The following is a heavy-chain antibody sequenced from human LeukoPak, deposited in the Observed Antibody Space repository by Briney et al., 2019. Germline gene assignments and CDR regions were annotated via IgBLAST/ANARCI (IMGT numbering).Heavy chain of an antibody. CDR3: TRGPNYYGSGRSWFDP. D-gene: IGHD3-10*01. CDR1: GYTFIDYY. V-gene: IGHV1-2*02. Sequence: ASVKVSCKASGYTFIDYYVHWVRQAPGQGLEWMGWINPNTGGTNFAQKFQGRVALTRDTSIRTVYMELSRLNSDATAVYFCTRGPNYYGSGRSWFDPWGQGTLVTVSS. CDR2: INPNTGGT. J-gene: IGHJ5*02.